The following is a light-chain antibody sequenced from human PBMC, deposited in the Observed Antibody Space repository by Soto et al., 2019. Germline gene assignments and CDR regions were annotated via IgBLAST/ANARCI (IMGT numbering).Light chain of an antibody. CDR1: QTINSNY. V-gene: IGKV3-20*01. Sequence: EIVLTQSPATLSLSPGERATLSCRASQTINSNYLVWFQQKPGQAPRLLIYGASSRATGIPDRFSGSGSGTDFILTISSLEPEDFAVYYCQQCDRSPWTFGKGTKVDIK. CDR2: GAS. J-gene: IGKJ1*01. CDR3: QQCDRSPWT.